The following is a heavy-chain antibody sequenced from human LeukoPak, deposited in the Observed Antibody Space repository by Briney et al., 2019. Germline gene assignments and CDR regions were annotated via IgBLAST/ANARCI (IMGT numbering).Heavy chain of an antibody. Sequence: PGGSLRLSCVVSGFTFSNYWMSWVRQAPGKGLEWVANIKLDGSDKYYVDSVKGRFTISRDNAKNSLYLQMNSLRAEDTSVYYCARGSGDTDYWGQGTLVTVSS. CDR1: GFTFSNYW. CDR2: IKLDGSDK. CDR3: ARGSGDTDY. J-gene: IGHJ4*02. V-gene: IGHV3-7*01. D-gene: IGHD7-27*01.